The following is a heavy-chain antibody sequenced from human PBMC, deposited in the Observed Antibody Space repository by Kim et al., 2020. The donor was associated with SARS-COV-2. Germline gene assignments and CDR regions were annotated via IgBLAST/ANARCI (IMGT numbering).Heavy chain of an antibody. CDR1: EVTFSDHY. V-gene: IGHV3-72*01. D-gene: IGHD3-9*01. CDR2: IRNKASSYTT. CDR3: TRIFGSRYYVLTGYWRGAGVY. Sequence: GGSLRLSCAVSEVTFSDHYMDWVRQAPGKGLEWVGRIRNKASSYTTEYAASVKDRFTISRDDSKKSVYLQMNSLKTEDTAVYYCTRIFGSRYYVLTGYWRGAGVYWGQGTLVTVSS. J-gene: IGHJ4*02.